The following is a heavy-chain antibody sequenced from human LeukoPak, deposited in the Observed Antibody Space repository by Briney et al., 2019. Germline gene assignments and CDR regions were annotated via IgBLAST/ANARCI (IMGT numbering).Heavy chain of an antibody. J-gene: IGHJ4*02. D-gene: IGHD2-2*01. CDR1: GFIFSNNI. Sequence: GGSLRLSCAASGFIFSNNIMNWVRQAPGKGLEWVSVISADGGDIYYADSVNGRFTISRDNSKNTLHLQMDSLRAEDTAVYYCARELLGYCSSTSCPSDYWGQGTLVTVSS. CDR3: ARELLGYCSSTSCPSDY. V-gene: IGHV3-23*01. CDR2: ISADGGDI.